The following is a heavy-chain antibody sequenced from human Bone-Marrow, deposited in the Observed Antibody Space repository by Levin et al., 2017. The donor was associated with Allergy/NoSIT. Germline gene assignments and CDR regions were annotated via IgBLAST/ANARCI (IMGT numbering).Heavy chain of an antibody. J-gene: IGHJ6*02. CDR3: STVRYCTSGVCYARYYYYYGMDV. CDR1: GFTFSKYG. Sequence: GGSLRLSCVASGFTFSKYGMHWVRQAPGKGLEWVGRFKGKTDGGTTDYAAPVKGRFTISRDDSKNMLYLQMNSLKTEDTAVYYCSTVRYCTSGVCYARYYYYYGMDVWGQGTTVTVSS. CDR2: FKGKTDGGTT. V-gene: IGHV3-15*07. D-gene: IGHD2-8*01.